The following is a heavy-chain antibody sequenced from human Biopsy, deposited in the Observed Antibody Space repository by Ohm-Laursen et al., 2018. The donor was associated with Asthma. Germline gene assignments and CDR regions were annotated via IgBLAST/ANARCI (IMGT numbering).Heavy chain of an antibody. J-gene: IGHJ6*02. V-gene: IGHV4-39*02. CDR3: ARVVSYGDIYFGIDV. D-gene: IGHD4-17*01. CDR1: GDAMSTSGSY. Sequence: GTLSLTCFVSGDAMSTSGSYWGWIRQSPGKGLEWIGFVFWSGSTHYSRSPERRVSISIDTATNEFSMKLWSVTPADTAVYFCARVVSYGDIYFGIDVWGPGNTVVVS. CDR2: VFWSGST.